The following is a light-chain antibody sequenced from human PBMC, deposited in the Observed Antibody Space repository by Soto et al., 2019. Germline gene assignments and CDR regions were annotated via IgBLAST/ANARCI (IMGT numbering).Light chain of an antibody. Sequence: LTQPPSVSMAPGQTARITCGGNSIGTNSVHWYQQKAGQAPVLVVSDDSARPSGVPERFSGSNSGNTATLIISRVEVGDEADYYCQVWDSSSDHYVFGTGTKVTVL. J-gene: IGLJ1*01. CDR2: DDS. CDR3: QVWDSSSDHYV. CDR1: SIGTNS. V-gene: IGLV3-21*02.